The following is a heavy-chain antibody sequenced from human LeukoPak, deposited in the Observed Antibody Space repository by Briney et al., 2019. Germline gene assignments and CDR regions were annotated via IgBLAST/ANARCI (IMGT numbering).Heavy chain of an antibody. Sequence: PSETLSLTCTVSGGSISSSSYYWGWIRQPPGKGLEWIGRIYTSGSTNYNPSLKSRVTISVDTSKNQFSLKLSSVTAADTAVYYCARGRNPFEYSSSPDYFDYWGQGTLVTVSS. CDR3: ARGRNPFEYSSSPDYFDY. V-gene: IGHV4-61*05. CDR2: IYTSGST. J-gene: IGHJ4*02. CDR1: GGSISSSSYY. D-gene: IGHD6-6*01.